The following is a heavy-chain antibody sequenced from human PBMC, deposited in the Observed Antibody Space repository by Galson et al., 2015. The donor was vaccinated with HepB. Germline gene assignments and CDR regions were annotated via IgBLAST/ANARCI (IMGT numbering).Heavy chain of an antibody. Sequence: ETLSLTCSVSGGSMSSYYWNWIRQVPGKGLEWIGYIYYSGSTDYNPSLKSRVSISVDTSKNQFSLMLSSVTAADTAIYYCARDLGSSGGWFDPWGQGTLVIVSS. J-gene: IGHJ5*02. CDR3: ARDLGSSGGWFDP. V-gene: IGHV4-59*01. CDR2: IYYSGST. CDR1: GGSMSSYY. D-gene: IGHD6-6*01.